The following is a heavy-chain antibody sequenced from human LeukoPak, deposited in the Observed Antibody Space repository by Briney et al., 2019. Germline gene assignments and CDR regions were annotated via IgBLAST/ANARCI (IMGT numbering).Heavy chain of an antibody. V-gene: IGHV3-7*05. J-gene: IGHJ4*02. CDR1: GFTFSTHW. CDR2: IKQDGSEK. Sequence: PGGSLRLSCAASGFTFSTHWMSWVRQAPGKGLEWVANIKQDGSEKYYVDSVKGRFIISRDNAKNSLDLQMNSLRAEDTAVYYCARGTYYLDYWGQGTLVTVSS. CDR3: ARGTYYLDY.